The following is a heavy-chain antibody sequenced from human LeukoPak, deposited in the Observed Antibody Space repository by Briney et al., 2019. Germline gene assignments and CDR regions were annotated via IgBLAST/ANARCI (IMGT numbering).Heavy chain of an antibody. V-gene: IGHV3-21*01. J-gene: IGHJ4*02. D-gene: IGHD3-3*01. Sequence: GGSLRLSCAASGFTFSGYNMNWVRQAPGKGLEWVSSISSSYIYYADSVKGRFTISRGNAKNSLYLQMNSLRAEDTAVYYCASSSERDYDFWSGYPLGYWGQGTLATVSS. CDR1: GFTFSGYN. CDR3: ASSSERDYDFWSGYPLGY. CDR2: ISSSYI.